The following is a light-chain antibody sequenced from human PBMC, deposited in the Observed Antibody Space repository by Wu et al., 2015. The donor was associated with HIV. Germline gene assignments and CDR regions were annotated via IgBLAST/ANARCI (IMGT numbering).Light chain of an antibody. CDR3: QKYNTAPWT. J-gene: IGKJ1*01. V-gene: IGKV1-27*01. CDR2: CI. Sequence: QHETRENRTLTVPDLCCIHLCQSGVPSLGLRGSGSGTDFTLTISSLQPEDVATYYCQKYNTAPWTFGQGTKVEMK.